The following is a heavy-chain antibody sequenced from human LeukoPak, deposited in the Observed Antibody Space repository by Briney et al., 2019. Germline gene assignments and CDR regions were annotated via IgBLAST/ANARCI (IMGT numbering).Heavy chain of an antibody. J-gene: IGHJ4*02. CDR2: ISSSSSYI. D-gene: IGHD3-16*01. V-gene: IGHV3-21*01. Sequence: GGSLRLSCAASGFTFSSYSMSWVRQAPGKGLEWVSSISSSSSYIYYADSVKGRFTISRDNAKNSLYLQMNSLRAEDTAVYYSARDVTLGNFDYWGQGIQVIVSS. CDR3: ARDVTLGNFDY. CDR1: GFTFSSYS.